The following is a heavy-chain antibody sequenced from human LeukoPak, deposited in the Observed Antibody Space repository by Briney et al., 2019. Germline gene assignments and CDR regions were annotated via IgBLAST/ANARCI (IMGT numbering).Heavy chain of an antibody. CDR2: TSFDGSDN. V-gene: IGHV3-30*04. Sequence: GGSLRLSCAASGFTFGSYAMHWVRQAPGKGLKWVAVTSFDGSDNYYADSVKGRFTISRDNAKNSLYMQMESLRDEDTAIYYCARDTLEYSNSPDALDIWGQGTMVTVSS. CDR1: GFTFGSYA. CDR3: ARDTLEYSNSPDALDI. J-gene: IGHJ3*02. D-gene: IGHD4-23*01.